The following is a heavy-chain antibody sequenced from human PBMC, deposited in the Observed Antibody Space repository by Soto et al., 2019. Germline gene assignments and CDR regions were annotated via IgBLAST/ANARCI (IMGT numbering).Heavy chain of an antibody. CDR3: VRQGNGPLHGLVDV. J-gene: IGHJ6*02. V-gene: IGHV4-59*08. D-gene: IGHD1-26*01. Sequence: SETLSLTCTVSGGSMSGYYWSWIRLPPGKPMEWIGYVHDSWGAAYNPSLRSRVALSLDTSKSQFSLSLTSVSATDTAMYYCVRQGNGPLHGLVDVWGQGTTVTVSS. CDR2: VHDSWGA. CDR1: GGSMSGYY.